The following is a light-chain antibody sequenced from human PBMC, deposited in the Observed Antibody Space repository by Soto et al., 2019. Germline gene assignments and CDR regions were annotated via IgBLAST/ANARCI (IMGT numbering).Light chain of an antibody. CDR2: SNN. Sequence: QSVLTQPPSASGTPGQRVTISCSGSSSNVGSDIVNWYQQLPGTAPKLLIYSNNQRPSGVPDRFSGSKSGTSASLAISGLQSDDEADYYCAAWDGSLKGWVFGGGTKVTVL. V-gene: IGLV1-44*01. CDR3: AAWDGSLKGWV. J-gene: IGLJ3*02. CDR1: SSNVGSDI.